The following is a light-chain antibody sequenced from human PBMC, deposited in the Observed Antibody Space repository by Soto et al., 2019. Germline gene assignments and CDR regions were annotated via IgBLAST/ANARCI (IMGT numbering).Light chain of an antibody. V-gene: IGKV1-8*01. Sequence: IQMTPSPSSLSASTGERFTITCRASQGISSYLAWYQQKPGKAPKLLIYDASSLESGVPSRFSGSGSGTEFTLTISSLQPDDFATYYCQQYNSYPVTFGQGTKVDIK. CDR1: QGISSY. CDR3: QQYNSYPVT. J-gene: IGKJ1*01. CDR2: DAS.